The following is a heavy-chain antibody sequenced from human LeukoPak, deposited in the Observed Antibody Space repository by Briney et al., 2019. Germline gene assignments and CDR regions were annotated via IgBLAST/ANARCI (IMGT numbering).Heavy chain of an antibody. D-gene: IGHD5-12*01. CDR1: GGSFSGYY. CDR2: INHSGST. V-gene: IGHV4-34*01. J-gene: IGHJ3*02. CDR3: ARSCRILDIVATIRVRLGGNGFDI. Sequence: SETLSLTCAVYGGSFSGYYWSWIRQPPGKGLEWIGEINHSGSTYYNPSLKSRVTIAVETSKNQFSLKLSSVTAADKAVYYCARSCRILDIVATIRVRLGGNGFDIWGQGTMVTVSS.